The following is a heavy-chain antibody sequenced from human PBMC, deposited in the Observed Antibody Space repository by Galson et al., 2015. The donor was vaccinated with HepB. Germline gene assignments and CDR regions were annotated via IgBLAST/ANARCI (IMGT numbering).Heavy chain of an antibody. CDR1: GGSISSYY. V-gene: IGHV4-59*08. D-gene: IGHD6-13*01. CDR3: AGVPGIAAAGNDPRFGWFDP. Sequence: SETLSLTCTVSGGSISSYYWSWIRQPPGKGLEWIGYIYYSGSTNYNPSLKSRVTISVDTSKNQFSLKLSSVTAADTAVYYCAGVPGIAAAGNDPRFGWFDPWGQGTLVTVSS. CDR2: IYYSGST. J-gene: IGHJ5*02.